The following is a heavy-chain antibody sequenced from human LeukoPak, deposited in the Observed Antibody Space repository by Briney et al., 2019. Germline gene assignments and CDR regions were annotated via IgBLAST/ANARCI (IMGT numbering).Heavy chain of an antibody. CDR3: AVGYGDLDY. V-gene: IGHV1-46*01. Sequence: ASVKVSCKASGGTFSSYAISWVRQAPGQGLEWMGIINPSGGSTSYAQKFQGRVTMTRDMSTSTVYMELSSLRSEDTAVYYCAVGYGDLDYWGQGTLVTVSS. D-gene: IGHD4-17*01. J-gene: IGHJ4*02. CDR1: GGTFSSYA. CDR2: INPSGGST.